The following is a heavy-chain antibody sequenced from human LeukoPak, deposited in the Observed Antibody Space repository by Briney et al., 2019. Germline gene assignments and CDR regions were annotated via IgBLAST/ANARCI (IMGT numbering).Heavy chain of an antibody. V-gene: IGHV1-46*01. CDR2: INPRGDTT. Sequence: ASVKVSCKASGYTLTAYYMHWVRQAPGQGPEWMGIINPRGDTTTYAQIFQGRVNITRDMSTSTVYMELSSLRSDGTAVYYCARRRAGPEGAFDLWGQGTLVTVSS. CDR3: ARRRAGPEGAFDL. J-gene: IGHJ3*01. CDR1: GYTLTAYY. D-gene: IGHD6-19*01.